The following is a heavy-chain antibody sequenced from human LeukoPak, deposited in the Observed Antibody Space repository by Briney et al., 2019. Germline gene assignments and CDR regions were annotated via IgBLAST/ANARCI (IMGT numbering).Heavy chain of an antibody. Sequence: PGGSLRLSCAASGFTFSSHAMTWVRQAPGKGLEWVSAIRGGGGATYYADSVKGRFTISRDNSKNTLYLQMNSLIVEDTAVYYRAKDSGYEVQNYHVEYWGQGTLVTVSS. CDR1: GFTFSSHA. J-gene: IGHJ4*02. CDR3: AKDSGYEVQNYHVEY. CDR2: IRGGGGAT. V-gene: IGHV3-23*01. D-gene: IGHD5-12*01.